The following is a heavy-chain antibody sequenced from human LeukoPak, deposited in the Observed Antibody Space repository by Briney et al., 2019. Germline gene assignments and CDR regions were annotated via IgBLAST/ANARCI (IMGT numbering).Heavy chain of an antibody. D-gene: IGHD3-22*01. CDR1: GGTFSSYA. CDR2: IIPIFGIA. Sequence: GASVKVSCKASGGTFSSYAISWVRQAPGQGLEWMGRIIPIFGIANYAQKFQGRVTITADKSTSTAYMELSSLRSEDTAVYYCARVNYYDSSGYSDFDYWGQGTLVTVS. V-gene: IGHV1-69*04. CDR3: ARVNYYDSSGYSDFDY. J-gene: IGHJ4*02.